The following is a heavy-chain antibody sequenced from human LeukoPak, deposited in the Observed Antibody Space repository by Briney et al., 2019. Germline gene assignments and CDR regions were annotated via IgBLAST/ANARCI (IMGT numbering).Heavy chain of an antibody. V-gene: IGHV3-74*01. CDR1: GW. Sequence: GWLLRFSCAAAGWLHWVRQAGGKGLVWVSGIDHDGTGTYYADSVKGRFTISRDNAKNTVYLQMNSLSAEDTAVYYCASVFESWGQGFLVTVSS. CDR2: IDHDGTGT. J-gene: IGHJ4*02. CDR3: ASVFES.